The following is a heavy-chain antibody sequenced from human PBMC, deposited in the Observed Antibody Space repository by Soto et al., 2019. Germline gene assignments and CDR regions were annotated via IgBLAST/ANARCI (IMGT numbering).Heavy chain of an antibody. CDR3: EDPAAFDI. J-gene: IGHJ3*02. Sequence: PGGSLRLSCAASGFTFSSYAMHWVRQAPGKGLEWVAFISYDGSNKYYADSVKGRFTISRDNSKNTLYLQMNSLRAEDTAVYYCEDPAAFDIWGQGTMVTVSS. CDR1: GFTFSSYA. V-gene: IGHV3-30-3*01. CDR2: ISYDGSNK.